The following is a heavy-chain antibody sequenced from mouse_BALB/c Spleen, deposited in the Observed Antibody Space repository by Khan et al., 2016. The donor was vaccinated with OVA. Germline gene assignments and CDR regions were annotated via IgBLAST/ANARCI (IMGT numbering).Heavy chain of an antibody. Sequence: EVQLQESGPDLVKPSQSLSLTCTVTGYSFTSGYSWHWIRQFPGNKLQWMGYIHYSGSTNFTPSLKSRLSINRDTSKNQFFLQLNSVTTEDTATYYCARDYTTQRPSDVWGAGTTVTVSS. J-gene: IGHJ1*01. D-gene: IGHD2-13*01. V-gene: IGHV3-1*02. CDR3: ARDYTTQRPSDV. CDR1: GYSFTSGYS. CDR2: IHYSGST.